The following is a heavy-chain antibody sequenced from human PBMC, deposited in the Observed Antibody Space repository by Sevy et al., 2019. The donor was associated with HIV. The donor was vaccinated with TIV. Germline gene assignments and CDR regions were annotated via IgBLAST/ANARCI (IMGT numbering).Heavy chain of an antibody. CDR2: ISYESDTI. V-gene: IGHV3-48*01. J-gene: IGHJ6*01. CDR1: GFTFSSYS. D-gene: IGHD6-6*01. CDR3: ARGLAALPGYYYGMDI. Sequence: GGSLRLSCAASGFTFSSYSMNWVRQAPGKGLEWVSYISYESDTIYYADSVRGRFTIFRDNAKNSLSLQMNILRAEDTAAYYCARGLAALPGYYYGMDIWGQGTTVTVSS.